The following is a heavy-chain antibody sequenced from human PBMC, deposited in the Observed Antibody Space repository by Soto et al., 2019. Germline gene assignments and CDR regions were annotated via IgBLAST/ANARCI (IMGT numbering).Heavy chain of an antibody. V-gene: IGHV3-23*01. D-gene: IGHD4-17*01. J-gene: IGHJ4*02. CDR2: ISGSGALT. CDR1: GFTFSSSA. Sequence: GGSLRLSCAVSGFTFSSSAMAWVRQAPGKGLEWVSGISGSGALTYYADSVKGRFTISRDNSKNALYLQMNSLRAEDTAVYYCAKRPASGAYYFDNWGQGTLVTVSS. CDR3: AKRPASGAYYFDN.